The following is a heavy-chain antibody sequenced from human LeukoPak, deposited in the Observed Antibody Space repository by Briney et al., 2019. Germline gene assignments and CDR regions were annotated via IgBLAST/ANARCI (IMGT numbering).Heavy chain of an antibody. Sequence: PGGSLRLSCATSGFTFSNYVMSWVRQAPGKGLEWVSYISSSGSTIYYADSVKGRFTISRDNAKNSLYLQMNSLRAEDTAVYYCARDDSSGYYPYYYYYGMDVWGQGTTVTVSS. CDR3: ARDDSSGYYPYYYYYGMDV. J-gene: IGHJ6*02. D-gene: IGHD3-22*01. CDR1: GFTFSNYV. CDR2: ISSSGSTI. V-gene: IGHV3-48*03.